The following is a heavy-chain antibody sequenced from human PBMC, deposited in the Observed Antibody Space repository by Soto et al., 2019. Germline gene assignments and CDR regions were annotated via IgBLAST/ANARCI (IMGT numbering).Heavy chain of an antibody. Sequence: SGPTLVNPTQTLTLTCTFSGFSLNTTSMRVSWIRQPPGKALEWLARIDWRDDKFYTSSLKTRLSVSRGTSKNQVVLTMTDMDPVDTATYYCARDRQTISGVLTTSYFDFWGQGTLVTVSS. CDR1: GFSLNTTSMR. CDR3: ARDRQTISGVLTTSYFDF. D-gene: IGHD3-3*01. V-gene: IGHV2-70*04. CDR2: IDWRDDK. J-gene: IGHJ4*02.